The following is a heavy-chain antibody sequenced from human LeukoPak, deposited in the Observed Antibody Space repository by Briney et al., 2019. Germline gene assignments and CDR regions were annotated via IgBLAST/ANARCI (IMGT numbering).Heavy chain of an antibody. CDR3: ARKVVVAVTIDYYGMDV. V-gene: IGHV1-69*13. Sequence: SVKVSCKASGGTFSSYAISWVRQAPGQGLEWMGGIIPIFGPANYAQKFQGRVTITADESTSTAYMELSSLRSEDTAIYYCARKVVVAVTIDYYGMDVWGQGTTVTVSS. CDR1: GGTFSSYA. CDR2: IIPIFGPA. J-gene: IGHJ6*02. D-gene: IGHD2-15*01.